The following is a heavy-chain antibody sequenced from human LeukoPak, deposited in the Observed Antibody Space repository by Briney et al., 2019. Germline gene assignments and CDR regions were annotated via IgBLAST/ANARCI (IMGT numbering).Heavy chain of an antibody. CDR1: GFRFDDHG. CDR3: ARDRSYGSFDY. Sequence: GGSLRLSCAASGFRFDDHGMNWVRQAPGKGLEWVSGINWNGGTTGYVDSVKGRFTISRDNAKNSLYLQMNSLRAEDTALYYCARDRSYGSFDYWGQGILVTVSS. J-gene: IGHJ4*02. CDR2: INWNGGTT. V-gene: IGHV3-20*04. D-gene: IGHD5-18*01.